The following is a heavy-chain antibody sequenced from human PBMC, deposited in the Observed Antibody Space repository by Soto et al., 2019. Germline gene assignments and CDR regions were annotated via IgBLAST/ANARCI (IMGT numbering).Heavy chain of an antibody. J-gene: IGHJ5*02. CDR2: IYYSGCT. CDR1: GGSISSGGYY. V-gene: IGHV4-31*03. D-gene: IGHD6-19*01. CDR3: ARGTVAVAGTGNWFDP. Sequence: QVQLQESGPGLVKPSQTLSLTCTVSGGSISSGGYYWSWIRQHPGKGLEWIGYIYYSGCTYYNPSLKSRVTISVDTSKNQFSLKLSSATAADTAVYYCARGTVAVAGTGNWFDPWGQGTLVTVSS.